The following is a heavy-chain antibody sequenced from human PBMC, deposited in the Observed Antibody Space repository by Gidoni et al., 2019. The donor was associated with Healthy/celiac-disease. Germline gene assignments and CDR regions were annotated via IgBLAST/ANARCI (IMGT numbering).Heavy chain of an antibody. CDR3: ARGYCGSTSCYQDY. J-gene: IGHJ4*02. Sequence: WVAVISYDGSNKYYADSVKGRFTISRDNSKNTLYLQMNSLRAEDTAVYYCARGYCGSTSCYQDYWGQGTLVTVSS. V-gene: IGHV3-30-3*01. CDR2: ISYDGSNK. D-gene: IGHD2-2*01.